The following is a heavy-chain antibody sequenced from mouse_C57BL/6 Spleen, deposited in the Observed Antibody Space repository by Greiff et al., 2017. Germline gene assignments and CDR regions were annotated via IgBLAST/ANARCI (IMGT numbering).Heavy chain of an antibody. J-gene: IGHJ3*01. Sequence: EVKLVESGPELVKPGASVKISCKASGYSFTGYYMNWVKQSPEKSLEWIGEINPSTGGTTYNQKFKAKATLTVDKSSSTAYMQLKSLTSEDSAVYYCARALDGYPAWFAYWGQGTLVTVSA. CDR2: INPSTGGT. D-gene: IGHD2-3*01. CDR3: ARALDGYPAWFAY. V-gene: IGHV1-42*01. CDR1: GYSFTGYY.